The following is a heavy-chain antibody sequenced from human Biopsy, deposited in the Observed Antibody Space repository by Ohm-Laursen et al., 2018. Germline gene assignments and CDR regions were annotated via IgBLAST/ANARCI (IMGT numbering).Heavy chain of an antibody. Sequence: TLSLTWSVSGGSMTGYEWSWIRLAPGKGLEWIGYTYYSGGTKYNPSLASRVTFSVDMSKSQFSLKLYSVTAADTAVYYCARVEAGTYDALDIWGQGALVAVSA. V-gene: IGHV4-59*01. D-gene: IGHD1-26*01. CDR2: TYYSGGT. J-gene: IGHJ3*02. CDR1: GGSMTGYE. CDR3: ARVEAGTYDALDI.